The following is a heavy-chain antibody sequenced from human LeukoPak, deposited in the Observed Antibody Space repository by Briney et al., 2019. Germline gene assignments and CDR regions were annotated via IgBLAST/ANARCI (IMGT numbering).Heavy chain of an antibody. CDR3: ARRAYGFDY. CDR1: GDNVSSNNVT. V-gene: IGHV6-1*01. D-gene: IGHD3-16*01. J-gene: IGHJ4*02. CDR2: TYYRSKWSN. Sequence: SQTVSLTCAISGDNVSSNNVTWNWIRQSPSRGLEWLGRTYYRSKWSNDYAVSVKSRITINPDTSKNQFSLHLNSVTPEDTAVYYCARRAYGFDYWGQGTLVTVSS.